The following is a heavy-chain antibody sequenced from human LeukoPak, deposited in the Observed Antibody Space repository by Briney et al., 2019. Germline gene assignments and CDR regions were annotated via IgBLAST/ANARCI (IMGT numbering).Heavy chain of an antibody. CDR1: GFTFSSYG. CDR2: ISYDGSNK. Sequence: GGSLRLSCAASGFTFSSYGMHWVRQAPGKGLEWVAVISYDGSNKYYADSVKGRFTISRDNSKNTLYLQMNSLRAEDTAVYYCARVLMSYYYMDVWGKGTTVTVSS. CDR3: ARVLMSYYYMDV. D-gene: IGHD2-8*01. J-gene: IGHJ6*03. V-gene: IGHV3-30*12.